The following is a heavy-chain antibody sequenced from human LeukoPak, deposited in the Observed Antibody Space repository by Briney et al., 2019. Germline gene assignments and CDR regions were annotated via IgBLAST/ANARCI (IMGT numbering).Heavy chain of an antibody. CDR2: IYSGGTT. CDR3: ARDPGGSYSHGI. J-gene: IGHJ4*02. Sequence: GGSLRLSCPASGFTVNNNYMSWVRQAPGKGLECVSVIYSGGTTYYADPVRGRFSISRDSSKNTVYLQMNSLRVEDTAVYYCARDPGGSYSHGIWGQGTLVTVSS. D-gene: IGHD1-26*01. CDR1: GFTVNNNY. V-gene: IGHV3-53*01.